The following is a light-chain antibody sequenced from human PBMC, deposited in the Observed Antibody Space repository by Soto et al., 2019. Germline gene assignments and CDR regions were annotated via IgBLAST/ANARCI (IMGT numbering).Light chain of an antibody. Sequence: DIQMTQSPSTLSASVGDRVTITCRASQSISNWLAWYQQKPGKAPKLLIYKASTLETGVTSRFSGSGFGTEFTLTIRSLQPDDFATYYCQHYSSYPYTFGQGSKLEIK. CDR2: KAS. CDR3: QHYSSYPYT. CDR1: QSISNW. V-gene: IGKV1-5*03. J-gene: IGKJ2*01.